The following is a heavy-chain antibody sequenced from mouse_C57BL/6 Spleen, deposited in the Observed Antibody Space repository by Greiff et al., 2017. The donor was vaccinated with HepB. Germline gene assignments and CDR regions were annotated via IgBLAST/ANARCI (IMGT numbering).Heavy chain of an antibody. D-gene: IGHD3-3*01. J-gene: IGHJ4*01. CDR1: GYTFTSYW. CDR3: ARGGQNYAMDY. Sequence: QVQLQQPGAELVRPGTSVKLSCKASGYTFTSYWMHWVKQRPGQGLEWIGVIEPSDSYTNYNQKLKGKATLTVDTSSSTAYMQLSSLKSEDSAVYDCARGGQNYAMDYWGQGTSVTVSS. V-gene: IGHV1-59*01. CDR2: IEPSDSYT.